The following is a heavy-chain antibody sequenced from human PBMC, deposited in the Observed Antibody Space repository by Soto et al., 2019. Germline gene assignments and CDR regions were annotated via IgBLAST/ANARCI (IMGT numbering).Heavy chain of an antibody. D-gene: IGHD3-16*01. CDR2: IKQGGSGK. Sequence: EAQLVESGGGLVQPGGSLRVSCEVSGFTFSSYGMSWVRQAPGKGLEWVAKIKQGGSGKDYVDSVKGRFTISRDNANNSLYLHMYSLRAEDTAVYYCARGGRDAYNWFDPWGQGTLVTVSS. V-gene: IGHV3-7*01. J-gene: IGHJ5*02. CDR3: ARGGRDAYNWFDP. CDR1: GFTFSSYG.